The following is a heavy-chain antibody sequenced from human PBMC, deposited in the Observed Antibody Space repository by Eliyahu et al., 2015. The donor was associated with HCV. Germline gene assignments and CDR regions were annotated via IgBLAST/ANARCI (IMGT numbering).Heavy chain of an antibody. CDR2: INSDGGIT. J-gene: IGHJ4*02. Sequence: EVQLVASGGGLVQPGGSLXXSCAXSGFTFSSSWMXWVRQVPGKGLVWVSRINSDGGITSYADSVKGRFTISRDNAKNTLYLQMNSLRAEDSAVYYCASEIRLGYWGQGTLVTVSS. V-gene: IGHV3-74*01. CDR3: ASEIRLGY. CDR1: GFTFSSSW.